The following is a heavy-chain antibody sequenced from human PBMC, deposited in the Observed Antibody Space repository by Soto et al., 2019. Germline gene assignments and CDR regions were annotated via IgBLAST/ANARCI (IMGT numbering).Heavy chain of an antibody. V-gene: IGHV4-61*01. CDR3: ARTVVGATVDL. CDR1: GDSVSSDRYF. Sequence: SETLSLTCSVSGDSVSSDRYFWTWIRQPPGKGLEWIAYTSYTGDTNYNPSLKSRVTISVDTSRNQFSLTLTSVTAADTAVYFCARTVVGATVDLWGQGSLVTVSS. CDR2: TSYTGDT. J-gene: IGHJ5*02. D-gene: IGHD1-26*01.